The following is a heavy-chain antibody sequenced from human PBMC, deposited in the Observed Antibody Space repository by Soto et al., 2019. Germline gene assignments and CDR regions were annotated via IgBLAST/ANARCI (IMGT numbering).Heavy chain of an antibody. CDR2: ISGSGGST. CDR1: GFTFSSYA. V-gene: IGHV3-23*01. Sequence: PGGSLRLSCAASGFTFSSYAMSWVRQAPGKGLEWVSAISGSGGSTYYADSVKGRFTISRDNSKKTLYLQMNSLRAEDTAVYYCAKVATYYYDSSGYYQYWGQGTLVTVSS. CDR3: AKVATYYYDSSGYYQY. J-gene: IGHJ4*02. D-gene: IGHD3-22*01.